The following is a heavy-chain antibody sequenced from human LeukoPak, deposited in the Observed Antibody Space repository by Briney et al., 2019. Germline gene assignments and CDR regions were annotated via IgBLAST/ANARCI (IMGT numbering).Heavy chain of an antibody. J-gene: IGHJ4*02. Sequence: GGSLRLSCAASGFTFNNYVMGWVRQAPGKGLEWVSTISAGGSSTFYADSVKGRFTISRDNSKNTLYLQMNSLTTEDTAVYYCTSMYYDFWSGYHLPDYWGQGTLITVSS. CDR3: TSMYYDFWSGYHLPDY. CDR2: ISAGGSST. V-gene: IGHV3-23*01. D-gene: IGHD3-3*01. CDR1: GFTFNNYV.